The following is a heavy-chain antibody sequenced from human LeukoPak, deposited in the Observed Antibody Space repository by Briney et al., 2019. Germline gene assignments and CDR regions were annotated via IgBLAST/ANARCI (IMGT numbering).Heavy chain of an antibody. D-gene: IGHD6-13*01. Sequence: GGSLRLSCAASGFTFSSYWMSWVRQAPGKGLEWVANIKQDGSEKYYVDSVKGRFTISRDNAKNSLYLQMNSLRAEDMALYYCAKAYSSSWYEEGWFDPWGQGTLVTVSS. CDR1: GFTFSSYW. J-gene: IGHJ5*02. V-gene: IGHV3-7*03. CDR2: IKQDGSEK. CDR3: AKAYSSSWYEEGWFDP.